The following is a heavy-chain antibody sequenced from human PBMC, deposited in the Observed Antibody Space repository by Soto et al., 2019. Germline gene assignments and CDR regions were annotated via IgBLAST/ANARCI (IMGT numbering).Heavy chain of an antibody. J-gene: IGHJ5*02. V-gene: IGHV3-23*01. CDR2: ISGSGGST. D-gene: IGHD3-3*01. CDR3: AKDLLYDFLFGWFDP. CDR1: GFTFSSYA. Sequence: EVQLLESGGGLVQPGGSLRLSCAASGFTFSSYAMSWVRQAPGKGLEWVSAISGSGGSTYYADSVKGRFTISRDNSKNTLYLQMNSLRAEDTTVYYCAKDLLYDFLFGWFDPWGQGTLVTVSS.